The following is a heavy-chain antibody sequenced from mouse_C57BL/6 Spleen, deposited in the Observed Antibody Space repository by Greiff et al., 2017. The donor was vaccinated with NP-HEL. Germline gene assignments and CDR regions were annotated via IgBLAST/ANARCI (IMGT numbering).Heavy chain of an antibody. J-gene: IGHJ2*01. CDR2: ISDGGSYT. CDR3: ANGGDYFDY. Sequence: EVQRVESGGGLVKPGGSLKLSCAASGFTFSSYAMSWVRQTPEKRLEWVATISDGGSYTYYPDNVKGRFTISRDNAKNNLYLQMSHLKSEDTAMYYCANGGDYFDYWGQGTTLTVSS. CDR1: GFTFSSYA. V-gene: IGHV5-4*01.